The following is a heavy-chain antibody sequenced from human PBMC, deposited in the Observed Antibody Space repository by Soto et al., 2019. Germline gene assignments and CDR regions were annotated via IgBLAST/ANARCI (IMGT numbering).Heavy chain of an antibody. D-gene: IGHD5-18*01. CDR2: IYYSGST. CDR1: GGSISSYY. CDR3: ARDMYSQNNWFEP. Sequence: SETLSLTCTVSGGSISSYYWSWIRQPPGKGLEWIGYIYYSGSTNYNPSLKSRVTISVDTSKNQFSLKLSSVTAADTAVYYCARDMYSQNNWFEPWGQGTLVTVSS. J-gene: IGHJ5*02. V-gene: IGHV4-59*01.